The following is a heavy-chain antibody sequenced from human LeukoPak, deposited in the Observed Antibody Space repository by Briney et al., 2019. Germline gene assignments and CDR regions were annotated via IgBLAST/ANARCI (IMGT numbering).Heavy chain of an antibody. V-gene: IGHV3-21*01. D-gene: IGHD3-10*01. CDR2: ITSSSSYI. Sequence: GGSLRLSCAASGFTFRSYSMNWVRQAPGKGLEWVSPITSSSSYIFYADSVKGRFTISRDNAKNSLYLQMNSLRAEDTAVYYCARDRGSGDWGQGTLVTVSS. CDR3: ARDRGSGD. J-gene: IGHJ4*02. CDR1: GFTFRSYS.